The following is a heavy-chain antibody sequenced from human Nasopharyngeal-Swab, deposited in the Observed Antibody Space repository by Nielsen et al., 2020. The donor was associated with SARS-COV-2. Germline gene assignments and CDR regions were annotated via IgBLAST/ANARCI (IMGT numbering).Heavy chain of an antibody. Sequence: WVRQAPGQGLEWMGGFDPEDGETIYAQKFQGRVTMTEDTSTDTAYMELSSLRSEDTAVYCCARDRIVGATSAFDPWGQGTLGTVSS. CDR2: FDPEDGET. D-gene: IGHD1-26*01. V-gene: IGHV1-24*01. J-gene: IGHJ5*02. CDR3: ARDRIVGATSAFDP.